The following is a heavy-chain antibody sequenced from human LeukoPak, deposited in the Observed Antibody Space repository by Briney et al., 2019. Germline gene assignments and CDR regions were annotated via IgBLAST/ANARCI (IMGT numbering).Heavy chain of an antibody. Sequence: GGSLRLSCAASGFTFSSYAMHWVRQAPGKGLEWVAVISYDGSNKYYADSVKGRFTISRDNSKNTLYLQMNSLRAEDTAVYYCVRDQQPYCSSTSCYQGDYWGQGTLVTVSS. J-gene: IGHJ4*02. CDR1: GFTFSSYA. V-gene: IGHV3-30-3*01. D-gene: IGHD2-2*01. CDR3: VRDQQPYCSSTSCYQGDY. CDR2: ISYDGSNK.